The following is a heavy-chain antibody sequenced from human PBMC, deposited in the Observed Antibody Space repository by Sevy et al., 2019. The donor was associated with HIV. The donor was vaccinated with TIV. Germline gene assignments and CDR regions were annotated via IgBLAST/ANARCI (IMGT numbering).Heavy chain of an antibody. D-gene: IGHD5-12*01. J-gene: IGHJ6*03. V-gene: IGHV3-23*01. CDR2: ISGSGGST. CDR3: AKNMWLRVYYYYYYMDV. Sequence: GGSLRLSCAASGFTFSSYAMSWVRQAPGKGLEWVSAISGSGGSTYYADSVKGRFTISRDNSKNTLYLQMNSLRAEDTAVYYCAKNMWLRVYYYYYYMDVWGKGTTVTVSS. CDR1: GFTFSSYA.